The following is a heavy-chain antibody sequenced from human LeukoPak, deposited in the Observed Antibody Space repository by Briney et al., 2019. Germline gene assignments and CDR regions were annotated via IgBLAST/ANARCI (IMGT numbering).Heavy chain of an antibody. CDR3: ARVVASSGYYQTGPFDF. D-gene: IGHD3-22*01. J-gene: IGHJ4*02. Sequence: PSETLSLTCTVSGVSINKFYWRWIRQPPGKGLEWIGYIYGSGSTNYKPSLESRVTLSVDASKNRFSLKLKSLTAADTAVYYCARVVASSGYYQTGPFDFWGQGTLVTVSS. CDR2: IYGSGST. CDR1: GVSINKFY. V-gene: IGHV4-4*09.